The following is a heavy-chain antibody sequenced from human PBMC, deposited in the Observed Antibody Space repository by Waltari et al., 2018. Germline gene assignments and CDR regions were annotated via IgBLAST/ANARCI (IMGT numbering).Heavy chain of an antibody. CDR3: AKVTSDRIRFAAVDV. CDR1: GFTFSDYA. V-gene: IGHV3-23*01. D-gene: IGHD3-16*02. J-gene: IGHJ3*01. Sequence: EEQLLESGGGLVKPGGSLRLSCAVSGFTFSDYAMAWVRKAPGKGLEGVAGISDTGVSTYYADSLKGLFTISRDNSKRMLYLQMNSLRAEDTALYYCAKVTSDRIRFAAVDVWGQGTMVTVS. CDR2: ISDTGVST.